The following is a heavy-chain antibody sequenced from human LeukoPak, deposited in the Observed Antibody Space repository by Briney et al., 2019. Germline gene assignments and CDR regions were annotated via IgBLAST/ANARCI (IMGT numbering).Heavy chain of an antibody. CDR2: IHPTECST. V-gene: IGHV1-46*01. CDR1: GYTLTTYY. CDR3: ARANGGGLDY. J-gene: IGHJ4*02. Sequence: GSVKVSFQTSGYTLTTYYMQWVGQAPGQGVEWLGIIHPTECSTSYTQKIQGRVTMTRDTATGTVYLELSSLRSEDTAVYWCARANGGGLDYWGQGTLITVSS. D-gene: IGHD3-10*01.